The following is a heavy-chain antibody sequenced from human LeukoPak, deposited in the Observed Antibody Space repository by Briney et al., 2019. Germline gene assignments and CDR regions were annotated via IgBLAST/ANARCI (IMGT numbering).Heavy chain of an antibody. CDR3: ARHPTALVSYGFDP. CDR1: GGSFSNYY. CDR2: IYYSGST. V-gene: IGHV4-59*08. Sequence: SETLSLTCTVSGGSFSNYYWSWIRQPPVKGLEWIGYIYYSGSTNYNPSLKSRVTISVDTSKNQLSLNLSSVTAADTALYYCARHPTALVSYGFDPWGQGTLVTVSS. D-gene: IGHD5-18*01. J-gene: IGHJ5*02.